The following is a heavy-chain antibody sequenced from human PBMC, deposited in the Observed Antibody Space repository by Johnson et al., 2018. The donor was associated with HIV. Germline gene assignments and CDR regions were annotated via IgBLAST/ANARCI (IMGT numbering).Heavy chain of an antibody. V-gene: IGHV3-48*04. D-gene: IGHD1-26*01. CDR3: AREGLLRSMWTFDI. CDR2: ISSSGSTI. J-gene: IGHJ3*02. CDR1: GFTFSSYA. Sequence: VQLVESGGGLVQPGGSLRLSCAASGFTFSSYAMSWVREAPGKGLEWVSYISSSGSTIYYADSVKGRFTISRDNAKNSLYLQMNSLRAEDTALYYCAREGLLRSMWTFDIWGQGTMVTVSS.